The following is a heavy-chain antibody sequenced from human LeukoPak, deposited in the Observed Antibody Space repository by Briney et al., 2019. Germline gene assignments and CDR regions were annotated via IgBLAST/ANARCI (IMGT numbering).Heavy chain of an antibody. D-gene: IGHD3-10*01. V-gene: IGHV4-34*01. Sequence: SETLSLTCAVYGGSFSGYYWSWIRQPPGKGREWIGEIKHSGSTNYNPSLKSRVTISVDTSKNQFSLKLSSVTAADTAVYYCARQGPRRGGSMVRGVIRNWFAPWGQGPLVTVSS. CDR3: ARQGPRRGGSMVRGVIRNWFAP. CDR2: IKHSGST. CDR1: GGSFSGYY. J-gene: IGHJ5*02.